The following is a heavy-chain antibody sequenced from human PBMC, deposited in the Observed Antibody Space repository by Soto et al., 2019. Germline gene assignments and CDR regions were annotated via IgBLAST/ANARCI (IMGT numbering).Heavy chain of an antibody. CDR3: AKVISTIGSKQWLAQTKHQALDY. CDR1: GYNFNGYY. D-gene: IGHD6-19*01. Sequence: QVNLVQSGAAVKKPGASVKVSCKASGYNFNGYYIHWVRQAPAQGLEWMGWMNPNTGGANYAQKFQGKVIMTTDTSISTAYLELRSLTSDDTAVYYCAKVISTIGSKQWLAQTKHQALDYWGQGTLVTVSS. J-gene: IGHJ4*02. V-gene: IGHV1-2*02. CDR2: MNPNTGGA.